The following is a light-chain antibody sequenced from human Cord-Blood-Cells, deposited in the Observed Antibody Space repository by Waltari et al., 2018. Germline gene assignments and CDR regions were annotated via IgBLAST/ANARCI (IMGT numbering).Light chain of an antibody. Sequence: QSALTQPASVSGSPGQSITISCTGTSSDVGGYNYVSWYQQHPGKAPKLMIYDVSNLPSGVSNRFSGSKSGNTVSLTISGLQAEDEADYYCSSYTSSSTYVFGTGTKVTVL. V-gene: IGLV2-14*01. J-gene: IGLJ1*01. CDR2: DVS. CDR3: SSYTSSSTYV. CDR1: SSDVGGYNY.